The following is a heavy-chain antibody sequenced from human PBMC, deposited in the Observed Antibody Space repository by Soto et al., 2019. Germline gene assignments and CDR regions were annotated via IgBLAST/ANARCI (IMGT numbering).Heavy chain of an antibody. CDR3: AKETPYITMIVVDLFDY. D-gene: IGHD3-22*01. CDR2: IYDSGSS. J-gene: IGHJ4*02. Sequence: PSETLSLTCTVSGASISSGDYFWSWIRQSPGKGLEWIGYIYDSGSSYYNPSLKSRVTMSVDTSKNQFSLKLRSVTAEDTAVYYCAKETPYITMIVVDLFDYWGQGTLVTVSS. V-gene: IGHV4-30-4*01. CDR1: GASISSGDYF.